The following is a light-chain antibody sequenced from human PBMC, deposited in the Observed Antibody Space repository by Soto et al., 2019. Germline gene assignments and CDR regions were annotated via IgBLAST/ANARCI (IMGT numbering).Light chain of an antibody. CDR3: AAWDDSLNGYV. Sequence: QSALTQPASVSGSPGQSITISCTGTSSDIGGYNLVSWYQQHPGKAPKLMLYQGSKRPSGISDRFSGSKSGNAASLAISGLQSADEADYYCAAWDDSLNGYVFGTGTKLTVL. CDR2: QGS. CDR1: SSDIGGYNL. J-gene: IGLJ1*01. V-gene: IGLV2-14*02.